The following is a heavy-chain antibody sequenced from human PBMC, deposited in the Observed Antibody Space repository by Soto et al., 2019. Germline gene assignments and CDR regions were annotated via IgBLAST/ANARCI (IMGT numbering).Heavy chain of an antibody. Sequence: GGSLRLSCAASGFTFSSYAMSWVRQAPGKGLEWVSAISGSGGSTYYADSVKGRFTIPRDNSKNTLYLQMNSLRAEDTAVYYCAITGYSSGWYDVWFDPWGQGTLVTVSS. D-gene: IGHD6-19*01. CDR3: AITGYSSGWYDVWFDP. V-gene: IGHV3-23*01. J-gene: IGHJ5*02. CDR2: ISGSGGST. CDR1: GFTFSSYA.